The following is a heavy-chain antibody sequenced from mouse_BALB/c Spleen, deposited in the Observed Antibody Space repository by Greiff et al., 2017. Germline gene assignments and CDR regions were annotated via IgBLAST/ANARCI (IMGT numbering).Heavy chain of an antibody. Sequence: DAGGGLVQPKGSLKLSCAASGFTFNTNAMNWVRQAPGKGLEWVARIRSKSNNYATYYADSVKDRFTISRDDSQSMLYLQMNSLKTEDTAMYYCVRANWDAMDYWGQGTSVTVSS. V-gene: IGHV10S3*01. D-gene: IGHD4-1*01. CDR2: IRSKSNNYAT. CDR1: GFTFNTNA. CDR3: VRANWDAMDY. J-gene: IGHJ4*01.